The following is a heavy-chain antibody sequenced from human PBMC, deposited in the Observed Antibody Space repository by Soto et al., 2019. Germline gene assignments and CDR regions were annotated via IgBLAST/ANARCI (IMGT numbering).Heavy chain of an antibody. Sequence: GASVKVSCKASEGTFSSYAINWLRQAPGQGLEWMGGIIPVFGTANYAQKFQGRVTITADESTSTAYMELSSLRSEDTAVYYCASGRGGDFWSGYFDYWGQGTLVTVSS. J-gene: IGHJ4*02. D-gene: IGHD3-3*01. CDR2: IIPVFGTA. V-gene: IGHV1-69*13. CDR1: EGTFSSYA. CDR3: ASGRGGDFWSGYFDY.